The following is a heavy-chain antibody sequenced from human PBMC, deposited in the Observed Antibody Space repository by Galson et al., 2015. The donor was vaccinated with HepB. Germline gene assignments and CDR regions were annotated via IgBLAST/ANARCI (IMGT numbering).Heavy chain of an antibody. CDR1: GFTFSSYA. CDR2: ISGSGGRT. D-gene: IGHD3-3*01. CDR3: AKQRPYDFWSGYYVSGVWGPGY. Sequence: SLRLSCAASGFTFSSYAMSWVRQAPGKGLEWVSAISGSGGRTYYADSVKGRFTISRDNSKNTLYLQMNSLRAEDTAVYYCAKQRPYDFWSGYYVSGVWGPGYWGQGTLVTVSS. V-gene: IGHV3-23*01. J-gene: IGHJ4*02.